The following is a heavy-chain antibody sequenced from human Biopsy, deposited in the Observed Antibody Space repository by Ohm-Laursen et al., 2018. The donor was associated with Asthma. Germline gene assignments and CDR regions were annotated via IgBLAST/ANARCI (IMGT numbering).Heavy chain of an antibody. J-gene: IGHJ4*02. CDR3: ARWGSFGFDY. V-gene: IGHV4-31*03. D-gene: IGHD7-27*01. Sequence: SQTLSLTCTVSGGSVSTGSYYWSWIRQHPGKGLEWIEYIYYSGSTYYNPSLKSRVTISVDTSKNQFSLNLSSVTAADTAVYYCARWGSFGFDYWGQGTLVTVSS. CDR1: GGSVSTGSYY. CDR2: IYYSGST.